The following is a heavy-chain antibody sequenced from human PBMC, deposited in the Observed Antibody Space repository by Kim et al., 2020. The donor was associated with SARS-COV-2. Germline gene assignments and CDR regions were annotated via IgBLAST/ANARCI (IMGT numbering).Heavy chain of an antibody. CDR2: IWYDGSNK. J-gene: IGHJ4*02. CDR3: ARDSGGSYEGGFDY. Sequence: GGSLRLSCAASGFTFSSYGMHWVRQAPGKGLEWVAVIWYDGSNKYYADSVKGRFTISRDNSKNTLYLQMNSLRAEDTAVYYCARDSGGSYEGGFDYWGQGTLVTVSS. V-gene: IGHV3-33*01. D-gene: IGHD1-26*01. CDR1: GFTFSSYG.